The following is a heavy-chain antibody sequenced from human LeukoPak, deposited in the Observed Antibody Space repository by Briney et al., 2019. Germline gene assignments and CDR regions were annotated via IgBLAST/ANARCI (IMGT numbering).Heavy chain of an antibody. CDR3: ARVSYDFWSGYSKIGDNWFDP. J-gene: IGHJ5*02. Sequence: PSETLSLTCTVSGGSISSYYWSWIRQPAGKGLEWIGRNYTSGSTNYNPSLKSRVTMSVDTSKNQFSLKLSSVTAADTAVYYCARVSYDFWSGYSKIGDNWFDPWGQGTLVTVSS. CDR2: NYTSGST. D-gene: IGHD3-3*01. V-gene: IGHV4-4*07. CDR1: GGSISSYY.